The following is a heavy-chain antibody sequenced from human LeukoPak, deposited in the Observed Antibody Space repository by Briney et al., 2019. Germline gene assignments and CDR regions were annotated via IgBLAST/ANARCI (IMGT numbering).Heavy chain of an antibody. J-gene: IGHJ4*02. Sequence: VSVKVSCKASGYIFTSYGISWVRQAPGQGLEWMGWISAYNGNTNYAQKFQGRVTMTTDTSTSTAYVELRSLRSDDTAVYYCARDMYYYDSSHYSPGDYWGQGTLVTVSS. D-gene: IGHD3-22*01. CDR3: ARDMYYYDSSHYSPGDY. CDR1: GYIFTSYG. CDR2: ISAYNGNT. V-gene: IGHV1-18*01.